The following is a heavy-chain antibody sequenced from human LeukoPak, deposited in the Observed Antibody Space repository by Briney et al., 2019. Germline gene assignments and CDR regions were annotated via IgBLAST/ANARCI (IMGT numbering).Heavy chain of an antibody. CDR3: ATEVIAAADPAADY. J-gene: IGHJ4*02. D-gene: IGHD6-13*01. CDR2: MNPNSGNT. CDR1: GYTFTSYD. Sequence: GASVKVSCKASGYTFTSYDINWVRQATGQGLEWMGWMNPNSGNTGYAQKFQGRVTMTRNTSISTAYMELSSLRSEDTAVYYCATEVIAAADPAADYWGQGTLVTVSS. V-gene: IGHV1-8*01.